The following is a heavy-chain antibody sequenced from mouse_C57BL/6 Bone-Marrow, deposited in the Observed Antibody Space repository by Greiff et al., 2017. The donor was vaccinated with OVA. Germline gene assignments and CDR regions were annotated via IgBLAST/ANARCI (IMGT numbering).Heavy chain of an antibody. CDR3: ARGRDYGSSYGYFDV. Sequence: EVKLMESGGGLVQPGGSLSLSCAASGFTFTAYYMSWVRQPPGKALEWLGFIRNKANGYTTEYSASVKGRFTISRDNSQSILYLQMNALRAEDSAIYYCARGRDYGSSYGYFDVWGTGTTVTVAS. V-gene: IGHV7-3*01. CDR2: IRNKANGYTT. CDR1: GFTFTAYY. J-gene: IGHJ1*03. D-gene: IGHD1-1*01.